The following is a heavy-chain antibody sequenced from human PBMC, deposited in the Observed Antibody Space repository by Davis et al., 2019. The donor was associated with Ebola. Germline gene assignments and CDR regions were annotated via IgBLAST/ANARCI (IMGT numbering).Heavy chain of an antibody. D-gene: IGHD3-3*01. CDR2: ISASSSTI. CDR3: ACTIFGTLGNFDY. CDR1: GFIFGSYS. V-gene: IGHV3-48*02. Sequence: GGSLRLSCAASGFIFGSYSMSWVRQAPGKGLEWVAHISASSSTIYYADTVKGRFTISRDNAQKSLYLQMDSLRDEDTAVYYCACTIFGTLGNFDYWGQGTLVAVSS. J-gene: IGHJ4*02.